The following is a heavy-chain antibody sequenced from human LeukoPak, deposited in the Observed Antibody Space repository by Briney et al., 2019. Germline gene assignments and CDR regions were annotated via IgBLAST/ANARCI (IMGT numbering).Heavy chain of an antibody. D-gene: IGHD6-19*01. CDR1: GGSFSGYY. J-gene: IGHJ4*02. CDR2: INHSGST. CDR3: ARASTIAVAAWSYFDY. V-gene: IGHV4-34*01. Sequence: SETLSLTCAVYGGSFSGYYWSWIRQPPGKGLEWIGEINHSGSTNYNPSLKSRVTISVDTSKNQFSLKLSSVTAADTAVYYCARASTIAVAAWSYFDYWGQGTLVTVSS.